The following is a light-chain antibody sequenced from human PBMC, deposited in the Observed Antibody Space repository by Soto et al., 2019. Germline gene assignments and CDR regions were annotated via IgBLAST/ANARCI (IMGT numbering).Light chain of an antibody. Sequence: GMWQSPSTLSVYQGEGATLSCRASQGIGDTLAWYQHKPGQTPRLLIYDTSTRATGVPARFTGSGSGTDFTLTISRLEPEDFAVYYCQQYGSSPRTFCQGTK. CDR3: QQYGSSPRT. V-gene: IGKV3D-15*02. J-gene: IGKJ1*01. CDR1: QGIGDT. CDR2: DTS.